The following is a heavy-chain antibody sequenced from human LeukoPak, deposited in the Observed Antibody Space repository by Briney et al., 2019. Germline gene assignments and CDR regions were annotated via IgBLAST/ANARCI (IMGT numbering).Heavy chain of an antibody. J-gene: IGHJ5*02. Sequence: GESLKIPCKASGYSFTNYWIAWVRQKPGKGLEWMGIMHPGESEINYSPSFEGQVTISADTSISTAYLEWYSLKASDSAIYYCAKTIESLGSGARYFDPWGQGTMITVSS. CDR2: MHPGESEI. V-gene: IGHV5-51*01. D-gene: IGHD5/OR15-5a*01. CDR1: GYSFTNYW. CDR3: AKTIESLGSGARYFDP.